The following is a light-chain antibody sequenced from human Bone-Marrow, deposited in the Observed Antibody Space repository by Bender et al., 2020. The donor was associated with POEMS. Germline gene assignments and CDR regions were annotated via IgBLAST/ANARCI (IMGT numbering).Light chain of an antibody. CDR2: EVT. V-gene: IGLV2-14*02. CDR3: SSYTRSSTLV. J-gene: IGLJ2*01. Sequence: QSALTQPASVSGSPGQSITISCTGTSSDVGSYNLVSWYQQHPGKAPKLMIYEVTKRPSGVSSRFSASKSGNTASLTISGLQAEDEADYYCSSYTRSSTLVFGGGTKLTVL. CDR1: SSDVGSYNL.